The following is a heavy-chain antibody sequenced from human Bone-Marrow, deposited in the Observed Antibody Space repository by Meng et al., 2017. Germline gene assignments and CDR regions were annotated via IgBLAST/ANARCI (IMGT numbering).Heavy chain of an antibody. D-gene: IGHD3-22*01. V-gene: IGHV3-33*08. Sequence: LVGAGGGGGRSWRSLRLSCVASGFTFSSSVMHLVRQAPGKGLEWVAVICYDGSNKYYADSVKGRFTISRDNSKNTLYLQMNSLRAEDTAVYYCARERDYYDSSGYYYEFDYWGQGTLVTVSS. CDR3: ARERDYYDSSGYYYEFDY. CDR2: ICYDGSNK. CDR1: GFTFSSSV. J-gene: IGHJ4*02.